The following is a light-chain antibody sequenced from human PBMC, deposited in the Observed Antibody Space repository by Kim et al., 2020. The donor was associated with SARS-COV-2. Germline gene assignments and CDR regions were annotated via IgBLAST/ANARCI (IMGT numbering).Light chain of an antibody. V-gene: IGLV3-19*01. CDR2: GKN. CDR3: NSLCSDDNVG. Sequence: SSELTQDPAVSVALGQTVRITCQGDSLRSYYATWXQQKTGQAPILVIYGKNNRPSGIPDRFSGSSSGHTASLAITGTQAGYEADYYCNSLCSDDNVGFGG. J-gene: IGLJ2*01. CDR1: SLRSYY.